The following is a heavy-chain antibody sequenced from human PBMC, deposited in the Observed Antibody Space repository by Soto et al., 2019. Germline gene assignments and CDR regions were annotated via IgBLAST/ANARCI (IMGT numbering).Heavy chain of an antibody. V-gene: IGHV4-61*01. CDR1: GGSVSSGSYF. J-gene: IGHJ5*02. CDR3: ARGEVSPNWFDP. CDR2: IYYSGST. D-gene: IGHD1-26*01. Sequence: LSLTCTVSGGSVSSGSYFWTWIRQPPGKGLEWIGYIYYSGSTNYNPSLKSRVTISLDTSKNQFSLKLSSVTAADTAVYYCARGEVSPNWFDPWGQGTLVTVSS.